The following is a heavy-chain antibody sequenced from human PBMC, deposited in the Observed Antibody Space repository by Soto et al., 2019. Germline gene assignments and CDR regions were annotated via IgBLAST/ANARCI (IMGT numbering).Heavy chain of an antibody. Sequence: EVQLVESGGGLVKPGGSLRLSCAASRFTFSNAWMSWVRQAPGKGLEWVGRIKSKTDGGTTDYAAPVKGRFTISRDDSKNTLYLQMNSLKTEDTAVYYCTTWKYYYYYYMDVWGKGTTVTVSS. CDR2: IKSKTDGGTT. V-gene: IGHV3-15*01. CDR3: TTWKYYYYYYMDV. J-gene: IGHJ6*03. CDR1: RFTFSNAW. D-gene: IGHD1-1*01.